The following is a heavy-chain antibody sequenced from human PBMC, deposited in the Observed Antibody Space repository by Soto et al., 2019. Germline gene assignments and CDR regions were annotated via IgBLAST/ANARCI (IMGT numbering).Heavy chain of an antibody. Sequence: EVQLLESGGGLVQPGGSLRLSCAASGFTFSSYAMSWVRQAPGKGLEWVASISNSDDTYYADSVKCRFIISRDKSKDTLHLQMNSLRAEDTALYYCAKLRGLPWYFDFWGQGTLVTVSS. CDR3: AKLRGLPWYFDF. CDR2: ISNSDDT. J-gene: IGHJ4*02. CDR1: GFTFSSYA. V-gene: IGHV3-23*01.